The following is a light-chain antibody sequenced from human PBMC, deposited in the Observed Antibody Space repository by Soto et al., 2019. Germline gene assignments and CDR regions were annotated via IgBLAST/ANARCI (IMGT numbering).Light chain of an antibody. CDR2: EVS. J-gene: IGLJ1*01. Sequence: QSALTQPASVSGSPGQSITISCTGTSSDVGSYNLVSWYQQHPGKAPKLMIYEVSKRPSGVSNRFSGSKSGNTASLTISGPQAEDEADYNSCRKVFGTGTQLTVL. CDR1: SSDVGSYNL. CDR3: CRKV. V-gene: IGLV2-23*02.